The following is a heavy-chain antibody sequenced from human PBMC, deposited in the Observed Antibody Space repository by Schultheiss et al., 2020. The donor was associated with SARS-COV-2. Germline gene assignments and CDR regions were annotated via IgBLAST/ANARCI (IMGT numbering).Heavy chain of an antibody. CDR1: GFTFSSYW. CDR2: IKQDGSEK. CDR3: AKRLGYSSGWCMDV. V-gene: IGHV3-7*03. D-gene: IGHD6-19*01. Sequence: GGSLRLSCAASGFTFSSYWMSWVRQAPGKGLEWVANIKQDGSEKYYVDSVKGRFTISRDNSKNTLYLQMNSLRAEDTALYYCAKRLGYSSGWCMDVWGQGTTVTVSS. J-gene: IGHJ6*02.